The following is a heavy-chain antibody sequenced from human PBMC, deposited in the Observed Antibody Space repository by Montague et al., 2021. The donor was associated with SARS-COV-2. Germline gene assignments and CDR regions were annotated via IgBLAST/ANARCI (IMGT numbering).Heavy chain of an antibody. CDR3: ARSTVGTSHFDY. Sequence: SETLSLTCTVSGGSIFSNSFYWGWIRQSPGQGLEWIGNVLSSGSTFYNPSLRSRVTMSEDMSKNQFSLKLMSVTAADTAVYYCARSTVGTSHFDYWGQETLVTVSS. CDR2: VLSSGST. V-gene: IGHV4-39*01. D-gene: IGHD1-26*01. J-gene: IGHJ4*02. CDR1: GGSIFSNSFY.